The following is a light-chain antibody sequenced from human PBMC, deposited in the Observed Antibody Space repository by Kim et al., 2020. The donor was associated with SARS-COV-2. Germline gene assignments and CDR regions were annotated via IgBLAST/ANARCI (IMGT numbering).Light chain of an antibody. CDR2: TSY. J-gene: IGLJ3*02. V-gene: IGLV1-44*01. CDR3: AAWDVSLNAWV. Sequence: GHRFAISFSGGRSNLGSNVVNWFQLLPGTAPILLIYTSYQRPSGVPDRFSGSKSGPSASLAISGLQSEDEADYYCAAWDVSLNAWVFGGGTQLTVL. CDR1: RSNLGSNV.